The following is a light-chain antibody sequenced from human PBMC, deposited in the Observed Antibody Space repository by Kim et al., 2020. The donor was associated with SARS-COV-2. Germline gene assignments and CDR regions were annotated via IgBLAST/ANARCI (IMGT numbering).Light chain of an antibody. CDR3: AAWDDSLNGYV. CDR2: SNN. J-gene: IGLJ1*01. CDR1: SSNIGSNT. V-gene: IGLV1-44*01. Sequence: ELTQPPSASGTPGQRVTISCSGSSSNIGSNTVNWYQQLPGTTPKLLIYSNNQRPSGVPDRFSGSKSGTSASLAISGLQSEDEADYYCAAWDDSLNGYVFGTGTKVTVL.